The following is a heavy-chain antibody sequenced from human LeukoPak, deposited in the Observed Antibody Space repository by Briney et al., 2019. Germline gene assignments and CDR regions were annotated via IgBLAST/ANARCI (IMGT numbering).Heavy chain of an antibody. CDR3: ARAGYCSSTSCEGPDY. D-gene: IGHD2-2*01. J-gene: IGHJ4*02. V-gene: IGHV4-59*01. CDR2: IYYSGST. CDR1: GGSISSYY. Sequence: SETLSLTCTVSGGSISSYYWSWIRQPPGKGLEWIGYIYYSGSTNYNPSLKSRVTISVDTSKNQFSLKLSSVTAADTAVYYCARAGYCSSTSCEGPDYWGQGTLVTVSS.